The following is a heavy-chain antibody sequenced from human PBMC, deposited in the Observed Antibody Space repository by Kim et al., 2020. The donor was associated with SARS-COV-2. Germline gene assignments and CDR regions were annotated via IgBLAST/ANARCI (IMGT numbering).Heavy chain of an antibody. Sequence: QDGSEKNYVDAVKGRFTVSRDNAKNSLYLQMNNLRVEDTGVYYCASGEGYWGQGDLVTVSS. CDR3: ASGEGY. D-gene: IGHD7-27*01. CDR2: QDGSEK. J-gene: IGHJ4*02. V-gene: IGHV3-7*01.